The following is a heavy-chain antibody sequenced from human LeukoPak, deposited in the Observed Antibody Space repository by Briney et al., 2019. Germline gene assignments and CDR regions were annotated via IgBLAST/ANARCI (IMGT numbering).Heavy chain of an antibody. V-gene: IGHV4-38-2*02. D-gene: IGHD1-20*01. CDR3: ARDLHYNWNDVGDYFDY. Sequence: PSETLSLTCTVSGYSISSGYYWGWIRQPPGKGLEWIGSIYHGGSTYYNPSLKSRVTISVDTSKNQFSLKLSSVTAADTAVYYCARDLHYNWNDVGDYFDYWGQGTLVTVSS. J-gene: IGHJ4*02. CDR1: GYSISSGYY. CDR2: IYHGGST.